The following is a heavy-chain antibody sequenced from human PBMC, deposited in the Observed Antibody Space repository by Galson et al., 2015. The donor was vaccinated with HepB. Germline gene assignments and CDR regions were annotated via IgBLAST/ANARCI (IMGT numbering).Heavy chain of an antibody. CDR3: AKGGVLRFLEWLFYY. Sequence: SLRLSCAASGFTFSSYAMSWVRQAPGKGLEWVSAISGSGGSTYYADSVKGRFTISRDNSKNTLYLQMNSRRAEDTAVYYCAKGGVLRFLEWLFYYWGQGTLVTVSS. J-gene: IGHJ4*02. D-gene: IGHD3-3*01. V-gene: IGHV3-23*01. CDR1: GFTFSSYA. CDR2: ISGSGGST.